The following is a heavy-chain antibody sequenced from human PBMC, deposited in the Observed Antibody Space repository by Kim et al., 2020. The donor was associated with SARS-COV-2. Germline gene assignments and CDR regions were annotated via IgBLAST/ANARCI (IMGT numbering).Heavy chain of an antibody. CDR1: GYTFTSYA. CDR3: ARPGLMWFGESDAFNI. CDR2: INAGNGNT. Sequence: ASVKVSCKASGYTFTSYALHWVRQAPGQRLEWMGWINAGNGNTKYSQKFQGRVTITRDTSASTAYMELSRLRSEDTAVYYCARPGLMWFGESDAFNIWGQGTMVTVSS. V-gene: IGHV1-3*01. D-gene: IGHD3-10*01. J-gene: IGHJ3*02.